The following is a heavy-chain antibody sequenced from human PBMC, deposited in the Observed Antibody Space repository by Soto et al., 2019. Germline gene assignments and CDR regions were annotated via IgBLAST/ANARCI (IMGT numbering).Heavy chain of an antibody. CDR1: GFTFRSYP. CDR2: ISSDGSNK. V-gene: IGHV3-30*14. D-gene: IGHD4-17*01. CDR3: ACPTAVSTNWFDP. Sequence: QVQVVESGGGVVQPGRSLRLSCAASGFTFRSYPMHWVRQAPGKGLEWVAVISSDGSNKYYADSVKSRFTISGDNSMNTLFLELKVLIGEDTAVYYCACPTAVSTNWFDPCCQGTLVTVSS. J-gene: IGHJ5*02.